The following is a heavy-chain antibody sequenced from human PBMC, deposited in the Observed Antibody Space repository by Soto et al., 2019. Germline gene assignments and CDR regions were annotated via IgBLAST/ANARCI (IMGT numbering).Heavy chain of an antibody. CDR2: IIPIFGTA. D-gene: IGHD6-6*01. CDR3: AREYEQLEDYYYGMDV. CDR1: GGTFSSYA. Sequence: SVKVSCKASGGTFSSYAISWVRQAPGQGLEWMGGIIPIFGTANYAQKFQGRVTITADESTSTAYMELSSLRSEDTAVYYCAREYEQLEDYYYGMDVWGQGTTVTVSS. J-gene: IGHJ6*02. V-gene: IGHV1-69*13.